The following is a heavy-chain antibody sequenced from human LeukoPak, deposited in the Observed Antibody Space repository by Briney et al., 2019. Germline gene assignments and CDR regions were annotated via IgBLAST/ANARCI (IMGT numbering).Heavy chain of an antibody. J-gene: IGHJ4*02. CDR3: ARYFYDNSGYYPVFDY. Sequence: PGGSLRLSCAASGFTFSDYYMSWIRQAPGKGLEWVSYISSSGSNTNYADSVKGRITISRDNAKNSLYLQMNSLRAEDTAVYYCARYFYDNSGYYPVFDYWGQGALVTVSS. CDR2: ISSSGSNT. CDR1: GFTFSDYY. V-gene: IGHV3-11*03. D-gene: IGHD3-22*01.